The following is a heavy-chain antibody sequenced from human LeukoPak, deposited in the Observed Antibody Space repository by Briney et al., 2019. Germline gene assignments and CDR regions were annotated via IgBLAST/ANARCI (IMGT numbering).Heavy chain of an antibody. V-gene: IGHV1-2*02. CDR1: GYTFIDYS. J-gene: IGHJ4*02. CDR3: ATHCSGAACFDY. D-gene: IGHD2-15*01. Sequence: ASVEVSCKASGYTFIDYSIHWVRQAPGQGLEWMGEINPNNGDTNFAPEFQGRVTMTRDTSITTAFMELSRLRYAYTAIYYCATHCSGAACFDYWGQGTLVTVSS. CDR2: INPNNGDT.